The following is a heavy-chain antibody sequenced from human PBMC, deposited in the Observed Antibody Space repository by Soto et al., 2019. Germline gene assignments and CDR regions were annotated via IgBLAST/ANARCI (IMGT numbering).Heavy chain of an antibody. CDR1: GGSISSYY. J-gene: IGHJ6*02. V-gene: IGHV4-39*01. D-gene: IGHD3-9*01. CDR2: IYYSGSN. Sequence: SETLSLTRTISGGSISSYYWGWIRQPPGKGLEWIGTIYYSGSNYYNTSLNSRVTISVDTSKNQFSLRLSSVTAAVTAVYYCARHLYYDILPGYLRPYYYYGLDVWGQGTTVTVS. CDR3: ARHLYYDILPGYLRPYYYYGLDV.